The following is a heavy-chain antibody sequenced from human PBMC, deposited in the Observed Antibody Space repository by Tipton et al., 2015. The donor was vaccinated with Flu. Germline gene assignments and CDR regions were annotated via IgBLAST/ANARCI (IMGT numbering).Heavy chain of an antibody. J-gene: IGHJ4*02. D-gene: IGHD6-13*01. V-gene: IGHV1-18*01. CDR2: ISGYNGNT. Sequence: QVQLVQSGAEVKKPGASVKLSCKASGYSFTSYEITWVRQAPGQGLELVGWISGYNGNTKYTQKFQGRVTMTADTPTTTAFMELTSLTSADTAMYYCARTYSSNWYALLGYFDYWGQGTLVTVSS. CDR1: GYSFTSYE. CDR3: ARTYSSNWYALLGYFDY.